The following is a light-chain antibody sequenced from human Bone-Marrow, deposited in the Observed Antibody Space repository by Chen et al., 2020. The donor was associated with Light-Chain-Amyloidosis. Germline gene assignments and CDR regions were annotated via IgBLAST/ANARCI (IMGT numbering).Light chain of an antibody. CDR3: CSYAGADNHVF. J-gene: IGLJ2*01. V-gene: IGLV2-8*01. CDR2: EVT. CDR1: SSDVGAYNY. Sequence: QSALTQPPSASGSPGQSVTISCTGTSSDVGAYNYVSWYQLLPGKAPQLMIYEVTKRPSGVPGRFSGFKSGNTASLTVSGRQAEDEADYYCCSYAGADNHVFFGGGTKLTVL.